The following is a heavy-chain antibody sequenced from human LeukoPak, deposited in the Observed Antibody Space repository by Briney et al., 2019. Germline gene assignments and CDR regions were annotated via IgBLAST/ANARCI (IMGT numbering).Heavy chain of an antibody. CDR3: ARNPYYDSSGSILQESWFDP. Sequence: SQTLSLTCTVSGGSISSGGYYWSWIRQHPGKGLEWIGYIYYSGSTYYNPSLKSRVTISVDTSKNQFSLKLSSVTAADTAVYYCARNPYYDSSGSILQESWFDPWAREPWSPSPQ. D-gene: IGHD3-22*01. CDR2: IYYSGST. J-gene: IGHJ5*02. CDR1: GGSISSGGYY. V-gene: IGHV4-31*03.